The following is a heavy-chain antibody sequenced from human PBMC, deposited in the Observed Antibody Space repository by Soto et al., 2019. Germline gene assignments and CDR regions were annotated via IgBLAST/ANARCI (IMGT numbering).Heavy chain of an antibody. CDR2: IYWDDDK. CDR1: GFSLSTSGVG. V-gene: IGHV2-5*02. D-gene: IGHD3-10*01. J-gene: IGHJ4*02. CDR3: ARMSGSYFDY. Sequence: QITLKESGPTLMKPTQTLTLTCTFSGFSLSTSGVGVGWIRQPPGKALEWLALIYWDDDKRYSPSLKSRLTITQDASRNPVVLTLTNVEPVDTATYYCARMSGSYFDYWGQGTLVTVSS.